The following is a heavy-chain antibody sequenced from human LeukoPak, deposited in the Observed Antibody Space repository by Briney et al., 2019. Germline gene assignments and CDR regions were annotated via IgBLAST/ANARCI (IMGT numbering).Heavy chain of an antibody. J-gene: IGHJ4*02. D-gene: IGHD5/OR15-5a*01. V-gene: IGHV4-61*05. Sequence: PSETLSLTCTVSGGSISSSSYYWGWIRQPPGKELEWIGYTYYSGTTNYSPSLKSRVTISVDTSKNQFSLKLSSVTAADTAVYYCARHPKNKSVKVYYFDYWGQGTLVTVSS. CDR3: ARHPKNKSVKVYYFDY. CDR1: GGSISSSSYY. CDR2: TYYSGTT.